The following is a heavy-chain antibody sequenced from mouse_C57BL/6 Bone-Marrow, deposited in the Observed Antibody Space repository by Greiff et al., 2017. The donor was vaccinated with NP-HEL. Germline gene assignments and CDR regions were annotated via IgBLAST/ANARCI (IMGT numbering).Heavy chain of an antibody. CDR1: GFTFSDYY. J-gene: IGHJ2*01. V-gene: IGHV5-12*01. D-gene: IGHD2-3*01. CDR3: ARQDGYYEEYFDY. CDR2: ISNGGGST. Sequence: EVQLVESGGGLVQPGGSLKLSCAASGFTFSDYYMYWVRQTPEKRLEWVAYISNGGGSTYYPDTVKGRFTISIDNAKNTLYLQMSRLKSEDTAMYYCARQDGYYEEYFDYWGQGTTLTVSS.